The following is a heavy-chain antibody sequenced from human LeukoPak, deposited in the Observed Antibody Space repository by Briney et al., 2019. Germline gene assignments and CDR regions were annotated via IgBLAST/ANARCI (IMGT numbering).Heavy chain of an antibody. CDR1: GFTFSSYA. V-gene: IGHV3-30-3*01. CDR2: ISYDGSTT. J-gene: IGHJ4*02. Sequence: GRSLRLSCAASGFTFSSYAMNWVRQAPGKGLEWVAVISYDGSTTYYADSVKGRFTISRDNSKNTLYLQMNSLRAEDTAVYYCAKDGRLPEGAPLTTGAREPWSPSPRGARRGAFDYWGQGTLVTVSS. CDR3: AKDGRLPEGAPLTTGAREPWSPSPRGARRGAFDY. D-gene: IGHD3-9*01.